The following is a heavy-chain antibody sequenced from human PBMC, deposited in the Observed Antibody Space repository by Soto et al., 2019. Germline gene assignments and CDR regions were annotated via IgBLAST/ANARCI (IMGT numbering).Heavy chain of an antibody. J-gene: IGHJ5*02. CDR3: ARAVCSGGSCYSAWFDP. CDR1: GYTFTGYY. V-gene: IGHV1-2*02. CDR2: INPNSGGT. Sequence: ASVKVSCKASGYTFTGYYMHWVRQAPGQGLEWMGWINPNSGGTNYAQKFQGRVTMTRDTSISTAYMELSRLRSDDTTVYYCARAVCSGGSCYSAWFDPWGQGTLVTVSS. D-gene: IGHD2-15*01.